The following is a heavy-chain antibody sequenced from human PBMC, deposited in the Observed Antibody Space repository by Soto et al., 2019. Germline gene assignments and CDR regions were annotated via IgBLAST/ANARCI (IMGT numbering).Heavy chain of an antibody. CDR2: INIDGSTT. D-gene: IGHD6-13*01. CDR3: VRGTSNWYGIDY. CDR1: GFTFSRYW. Sequence: EVQLVESGGCLVQPGGSLRLSCAVSGFTFSRYWMHWVRQAPGKGLLWVSRINIDGSTTNYADSVEGRFTISRDNAKNTLYLQMNNLRGEDTAEYYCVRGTSNWYGIDYWGQGTFVTVSS. V-gene: IGHV3-74*01. J-gene: IGHJ4*02.